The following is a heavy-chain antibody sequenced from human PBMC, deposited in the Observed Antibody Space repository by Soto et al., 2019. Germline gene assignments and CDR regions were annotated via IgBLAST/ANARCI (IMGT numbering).Heavy chain of an antibody. CDR1: GGSISSYY. CDR2: IYYSGST. J-gene: IGHJ6*03. CDR3: ARDRLTYYDILTGYPYYYYYMEV. V-gene: IGHV4-59*01. D-gene: IGHD3-9*01. Sequence: SETLSLTCTVSGGSISSYYWSWIRQPPGKGLEWIGYIYYSGSTNYNPSLKSRVTISVDTSKNQFSLKLSSVTAADTAVYYCARDRLTYYDILTGYPYYYYYMEVWGKGTTVTVSS.